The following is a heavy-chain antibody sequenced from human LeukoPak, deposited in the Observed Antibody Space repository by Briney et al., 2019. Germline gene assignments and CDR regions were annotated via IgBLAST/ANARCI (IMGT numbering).Heavy chain of an antibody. CDR2: VYKSGDV. CDR3: ASGKYFYDDPASLNRASRTALDL. Sequence: SKTLSLTCSVSGDSTAGRHWSWIRQSPGKGLEWLGLVYKSGDVNYHPSFRSRLSVSLDRSKTQVSLRLRSVTAADTAVYYCASGKYFYDDPASLNRASRTALDLWARGTMVIVSS. J-gene: IGHJ3*01. CDR1: GDSTAGRH. D-gene: IGHD3-16*01. V-gene: IGHV4-59*11.